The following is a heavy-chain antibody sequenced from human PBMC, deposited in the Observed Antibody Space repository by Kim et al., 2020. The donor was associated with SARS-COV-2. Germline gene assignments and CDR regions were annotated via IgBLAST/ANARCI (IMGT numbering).Heavy chain of an antibody. Sequence: NYKPPLKSRVTMSVDTSKNQFSLKLTSVTAAATAVYYCASLAAGYGLDVWGQGTTVTVSS. J-gene: IGHJ6*02. D-gene: IGHD6-13*01. V-gene: IGHV4-4*07. CDR3: ASLAAGYGLDV.